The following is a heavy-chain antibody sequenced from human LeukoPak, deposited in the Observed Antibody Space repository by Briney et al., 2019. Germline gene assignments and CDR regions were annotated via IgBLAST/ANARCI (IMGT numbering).Heavy chain of an antibody. J-gene: IGHJ4*02. D-gene: IGHD3-10*01. Sequence: PGGSLRLSCAASGFTFSSYSMNWVRQAPGKGLEWVAVIPNEGNYKYYGDSVKGRFAISRGNFKNTTYLQMNYLRPEDTAVYFCAKGGHYLFDYWGQGALVTVSS. V-gene: IGHV3-30*18. CDR3: AKGGHYLFDY. CDR2: IPNEGNYK. CDR1: GFTFSSYS.